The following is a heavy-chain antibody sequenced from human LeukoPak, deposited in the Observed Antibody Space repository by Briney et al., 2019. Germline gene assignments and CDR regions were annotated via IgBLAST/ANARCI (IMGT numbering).Heavy chain of an antibody. J-gene: IGHJ4*02. CDR1: GDFISSYF. Sequence: SETLSLTCNVSGDFISSYFWSWIRQPRQPPGKGFEWIGYIYYSGTTHYNPSLKSRVTISIDTSRKQFSLSLRSVTAADTAVYYCARHPRHGDYGGSIDYWTQGTLVTVS. D-gene: IGHD4-23*01. CDR2: IYYSGTT. CDR3: ARHPRHGDYGGSIDY. V-gene: IGHV4-59*08.